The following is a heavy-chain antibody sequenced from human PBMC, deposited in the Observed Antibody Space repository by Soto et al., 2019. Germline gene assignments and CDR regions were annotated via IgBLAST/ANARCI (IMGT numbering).Heavy chain of an antibody. CDR3: ARAYEGDYFDY. D-gene: IGHD3-16*01. CDR1: GFTFSSYA. CDR2: ISYDGSNK. J-gene: IGHJ4*02. V-gene: IGHV3-30-3*01. Sequence: QVQLVESGGGVVQPGRSLRLSCAASGFTFSSYAMHWVRQAPGKGLEWVAVISYDGSNKYYADSVKGRFTISRDNSKNTLYLHMISLRAEDTAVYYCARAYEGDYFDYWGQGTLVTVSS.